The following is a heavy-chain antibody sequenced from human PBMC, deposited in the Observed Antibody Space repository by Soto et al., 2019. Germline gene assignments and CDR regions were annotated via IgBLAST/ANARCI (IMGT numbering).Heavy chain of an antibody. CDR2: ITGSGGST. V-gene: IGHV3-23*01. Sequence: EVQLLESGGGLVQPGGSLRLSCAASGFSFSNYAMTWVRQAPGKGLEWVSSITGSGGSTYDADSVKGRFTISRDNSKNTLYLQMNSLRADDTAVYYCAKRGGSGTDFDSWGQGTLVTVSS. CDR1: GFSFSNYA. J-gene: IGHJ4*02. D-gene: IGHD3-10*01. CDR3: AKRGGSGTDFDS.